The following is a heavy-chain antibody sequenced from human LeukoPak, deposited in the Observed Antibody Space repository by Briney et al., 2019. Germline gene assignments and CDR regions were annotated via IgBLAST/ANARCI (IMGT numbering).Heavy chain of an antibody. Sequence: PGGSLRLSCAASGFTFSSYSMNWVRQAPGKGLEWVSSISSSSSYIHSADSVRGRFTISRDNAKNSLFLQMNSLRAEDTAVYYCARRQFNWGSAFDIWGQGTMVTVSS. D-gene: IGHD7-27*01. J-gene: IGHJ3*02. CDR1: GFTFSSYS. CDR2: ISSSSSYI. CDR3: ARRQFNWGSAFDI. V-gene: IGHV3-21*01.